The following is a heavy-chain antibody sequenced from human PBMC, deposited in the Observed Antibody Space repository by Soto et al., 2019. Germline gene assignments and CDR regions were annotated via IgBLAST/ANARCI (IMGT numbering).Heavy chain of an antibody. V-gene: IGHV4-31*03. CDR1: GGSISSGGYY. Sequence: QVQLQESGPGLVKPSQTLSLTCTVSGGSISSGGYYWSWIRQHPGKGLEWIGYIYYSGSTYYNPSLKSRVTISVDTSKNQFSLKLSSVTAADTAVYYCARDYGPAATNWFDPWGQGTLVTVSP. J-gene: IGHJ5*02. D-gene: IGHD2-2*01. CDR2: IYYSGST. CDR3: ARDYGPAATNWFDP.